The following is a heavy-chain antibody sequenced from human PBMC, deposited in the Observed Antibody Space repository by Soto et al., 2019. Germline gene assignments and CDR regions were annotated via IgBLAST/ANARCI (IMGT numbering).Heavy chain of an antibody. J-gene: IGHJ4*02. V-gene: IGHV4-34*01. Sequence: SETLSLTCAVYGGSFSGYYWSWIRQPPGKGLEWIGEINHSGSTNYNPSLKSRVTISVDTSKNQFSLKLSSVTAADTAVYYCARGHHDHGDRIWGQGSLVTVSS. CDR1: GGSFSGYY. D-gene: IGHD4-17*01. CDR3: ARGHHDHGDRI. CDR2: INHSGST.